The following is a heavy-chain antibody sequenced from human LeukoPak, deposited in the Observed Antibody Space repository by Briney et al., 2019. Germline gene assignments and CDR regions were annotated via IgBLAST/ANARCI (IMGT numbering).Heavy chain of an antibody. CDR3: AKSGPGSGSSRQFDY. CDR1: GFTFSSYG. Sequence: GGSLRLSCAASGFTFSSYGMHWVRQAPGKGLEWVAFIRYDGSNKYYADSVKGRFTISRDNSKNTLYLQMNSLRAEDTAVYYCAKSGPGSGSSRQFDYWVQGTLVTVSS. D-gene: IGHD3-10*01. J-gene: IGHJ4*02. CDR2: IRYDGSNK. V-gene: IGHV3-30*02.